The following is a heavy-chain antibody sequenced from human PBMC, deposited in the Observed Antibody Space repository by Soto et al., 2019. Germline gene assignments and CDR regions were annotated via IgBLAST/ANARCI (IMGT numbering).Heavy chain of an antibody. CDR1: GVSISKSSYY. V-gene: IGHV4-39*01. J-gene: IGHJ6*03. D-gene: IGHD2-2*01. CDR3: ARVPIVPAARAGSYRDV. Sequence: QLQMEESGPGLVKPSETLSLSCTVSGVSISKSSYYWGWIRQPPGRGLEWIGSIHSSGSTSYNPSFENRVPVTLDTSKNQFSLRLDSVTASDTAVYYPARVPIVPAARAGSYRDVGGKGAKVTVS. CDR2: IHSSGST.